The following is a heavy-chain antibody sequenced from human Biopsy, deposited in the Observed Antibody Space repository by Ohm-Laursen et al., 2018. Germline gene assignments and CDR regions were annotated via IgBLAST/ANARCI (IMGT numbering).Heavy chain of an antibody. V-gene: IGHV3-21*01. J-gene: IGHJ6*02. CDR3: ARDSSRRAREGGMDV. Sequence: SLRLSCAASGFSVSSYDMNWVRQAPGKGLGWVSYISETSSHIYDADSVRGRFTVARDIAKNSLYLQLMSLRVEDTAVYYCARDSSRRAREGGMDVWGQGTTVTVSS. CDR2: ISETSSHI. D-gene: IGHD6-6*01. CDR1: GFSVSSYD.